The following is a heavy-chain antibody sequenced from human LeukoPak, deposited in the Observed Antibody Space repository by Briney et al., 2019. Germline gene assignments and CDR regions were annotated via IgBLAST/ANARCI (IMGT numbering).Heavy chain of an antibody. Sequence: PGGSLRLSCAASGFTFSSYAMSWVRQAPGKGLEWVSTISGSGGSKYFADSVKGRFTISRDNSKNTLYLQMKSLRAEDTAVYYCAKDKGSFYYYYYMDVWGKGTTVTVSS. CDR3: AKDKGSFYYYYYMDV. D-gene: IGHD2-15*01. CDR2: ISGSGGSK. V-gene: IGHV3-23*01. J-gene: IGHJ6*03. CDR1: GFTFSSYA.